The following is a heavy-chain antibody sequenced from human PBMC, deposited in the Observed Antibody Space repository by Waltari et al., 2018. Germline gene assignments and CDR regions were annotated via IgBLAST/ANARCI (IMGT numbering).Heavy chain of an antibody. D-gene: IGHD4-17*01. CDR3: VKDGDSFVPGYDAFDV. V-gene: IGHV3-30*02. J-gene: IGHJ3*01. CDR1: VFHHTNFG. Sequence: VHLEEFGGGVVQPGGSLTTSYEATVFHHTNFGSHWVRQAPGKGLQWVTFIRYDGNNKFYADSVKGRFSISRDNSKNTLYLHMNSLRPDDTAIYYCVKDGDSFVPGYDAFDVWGQGTMVTVSS. CDR2: IRYDGNNK.